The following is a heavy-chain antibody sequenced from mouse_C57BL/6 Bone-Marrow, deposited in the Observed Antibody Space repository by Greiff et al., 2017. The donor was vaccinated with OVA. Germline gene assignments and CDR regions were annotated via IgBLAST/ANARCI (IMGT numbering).Heavy chain of an antibody. CDR3: ARGGNFYYWYFDV. CDR2: IYPNSGST. V-gene: IGHV1-64*01. CDR1: GYTFTSYW. Sequence: VQLQQPGAELVKPGASVKLSCKASGYTFTSYWMHWVKQRPGQGLEWIGMIYPNSGSTNYNEKFKSKATLPVDKSPSTAYMQRSSRTSEDSAVYYCARGGNFYYWYFDVWGTGTTVTVSS. J-gene: IGHJ1*03.